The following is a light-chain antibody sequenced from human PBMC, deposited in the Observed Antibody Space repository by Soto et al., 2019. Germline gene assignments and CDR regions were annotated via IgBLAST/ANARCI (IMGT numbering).Light chain of an antibody. V-gene: IGKV3-15*01. CDR1: QRISTN. CDR2: SSS. CDR3: QQYNTLPPT. Sequence: DIAMTQSPPILSVSPGEGATLSCLARQRISTNLAWYQHIPGQAPRLLIVSSSRMPTAVPARFSGSGSGNDFTLTISSLQSEASAFYYCQQYNTLPPTFGKGTKV. J-gene: IGKJ1*01.